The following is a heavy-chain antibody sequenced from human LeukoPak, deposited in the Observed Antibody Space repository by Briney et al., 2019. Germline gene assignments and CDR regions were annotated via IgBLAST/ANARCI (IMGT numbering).Heavy chain of an antibody. CDR1: GITFSTYA. V-gene: IGHV3-23*01. Sequence: GGSLRLSCAASGITFSTYAMTWVRQAPGKGLEWVSSIRGSGGGTDYADSVKGWFTISRDNSRDTLFLQMNSLRAEDTALYYCTRDPNGDYVGAFDMWGPGTMVTVSS. D-gene: IGHD4-17*01. CDR2: IRGSGGGT. CDR3: TRDPNGDYVGAFDM. J-gene: IGHJ3*02.